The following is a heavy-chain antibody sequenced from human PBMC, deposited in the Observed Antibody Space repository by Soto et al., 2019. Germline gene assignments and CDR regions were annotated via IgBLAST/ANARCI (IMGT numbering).Heavy chain of an antibody. CDR2: VSYDGTKK. CDR1: GFTFSRNG. V-gene: IGHV3-30*03. Sequence: QVQLVESWGGVVQPGTSLRLTCAGSGFTFSRNGMHWVRQAPGKGLEWVALVSYDGTKKYYVDSVKGRFTISRDNSENTLYLQMNSLRAEDTAVYYCARWVGGSMSDNSGKYDSWGQGTLVTVSS. CDR3: ARWVGGSMSDNSGKYDS. D-gene: IGHD3-22*01. J-gene: IGHJ5*01.